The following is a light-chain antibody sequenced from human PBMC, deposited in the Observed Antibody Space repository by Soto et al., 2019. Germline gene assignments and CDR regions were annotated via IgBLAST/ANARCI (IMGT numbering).Light chain of an antibody. J-gene: IGKJ3*01. V-gene: IGKV3-20*01. CDR1: QVVVTAY. CDR2: GAS. CDR3: LLFRGSPT. Sequence: EIVLTQSPGTLSVSPGERATLSCRASQVVVTAYIHWYQHKPGQAPRLLISGASTRASGIPDRFSGSGVGTDFTLTINRLEPEHCAVYYCLLFRGSPTFGPGSRVHI.